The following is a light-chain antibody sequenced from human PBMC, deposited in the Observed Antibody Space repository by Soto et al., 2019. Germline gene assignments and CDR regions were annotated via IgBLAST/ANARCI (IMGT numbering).Light chain of an antibody. CDR2: EVS. Sequence: QPDLNQPPSASGSPGQSVTISCTGTSSDVGGYNYVSWYQQHPGKAPKLMIYEVSKRPSGVPDRFSGSKSGNTASLTVSGLQAEDEVDDYCSSYADSNNLYVFGTGTKVPV. CDR3: SSYADSNNLYV. CDR1: SSDVGGYNY. V-gene: IGLV2-8*01. J-gene: IGLJ1*01.